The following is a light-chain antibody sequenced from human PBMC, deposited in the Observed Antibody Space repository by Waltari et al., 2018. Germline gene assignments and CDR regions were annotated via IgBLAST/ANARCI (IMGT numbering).Light chain of an antibody. J-gene: IGLJ3*02. Sequence: QSALTQPASVSGSPGQSITISCPGTSSDIGAYNLFSWYQQHPGKAPKVLLYGVTERPSGVSDRFSGSKSANTASLTISGLQAEDEADYYCCSYADGTTSVFGGGTKVTVL. V-gene: IGLV2-23*02. CDR2: GVT. CDR1: SSDIGAYNL. CDR3: CSYADGTTSV.